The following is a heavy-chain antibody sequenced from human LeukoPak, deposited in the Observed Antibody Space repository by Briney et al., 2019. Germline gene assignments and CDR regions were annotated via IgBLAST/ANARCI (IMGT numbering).Heavy chain of an antibody. CDR1: GFTVSSNY. J-gene: IGHJ4*02. D-gene: IGHD5-12*01. CDR2: IYSGA. Sequence: GGSLRLSCAASGFTVSSNYMNWVRQAPGRGPEWVSVIYSGAYYADSVKGRFTISRDNSKNTLYLQMNSLRAEDTAVYYCAKDGVATITFDYWGQGTLVTVSS. CDR3: AKDGVATITFDY. V-gene: IGHV3-53*01.